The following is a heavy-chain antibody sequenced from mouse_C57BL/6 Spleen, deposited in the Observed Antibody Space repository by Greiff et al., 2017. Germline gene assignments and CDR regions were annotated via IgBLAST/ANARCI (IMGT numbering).Heavy chain of an antibody. CDR1: GYAFSSSW. D-gene: IGHD6-1*01. V-gene: IGHV1-82*01. CDR2: IYPGDGDT. J-gene: IGHJ3*01. Sequence: QVQLQQSGPELVKPGASVKISCKASGYAFSSSWMNWVKQRPGKGLEWIGRIYPGDGDTKYNGKFKGKATLTADKSSSTAYMQLSSLTSEDSAVYFCAAARGGWFAYWGQGTLVTVSA. CDR3: AAARGGWFAY.